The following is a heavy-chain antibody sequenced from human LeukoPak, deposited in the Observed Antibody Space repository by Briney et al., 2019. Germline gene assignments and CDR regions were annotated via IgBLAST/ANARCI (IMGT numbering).Heavy chain of an antibody. Sequence: GGSLRLSCAASGFTFDDYAMHWVRHAPGKGLEWVSGISWNSGSIGYADSVKGRFTISRDDAKNSLYLQMNSLRAEDTALYYCAKDMSHYYGSGNDYWGQGTLVTVSS. V-gene: IGHV3-9*01. CDR1: GFTFDDYA. J-gene: IGHJ4*02. D-gene: IGHD3-10*01. CDR2: ISWNSGSI. CDR3: AKDMSHYYGSGNDY.